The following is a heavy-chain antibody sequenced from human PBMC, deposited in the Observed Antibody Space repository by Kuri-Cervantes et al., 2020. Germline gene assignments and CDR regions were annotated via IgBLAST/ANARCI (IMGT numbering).Heavy chain of an antibody. Sequence: ASVKVSCKVSGYTLTELSMHWVRQAPGKGLEWMGGFDTEDGETIYAQKFQGRVTITRDTSASTAYMELSRLRSEDTAVYYCARGRWYFDLWGRGTLVTVSS. CDR3: ARGRWYFDL. V-gene: IGHV1-24*01. CDR1: GYTLTELS. CDR2: FDTEDGET. J-gene: IGHJ2*01.